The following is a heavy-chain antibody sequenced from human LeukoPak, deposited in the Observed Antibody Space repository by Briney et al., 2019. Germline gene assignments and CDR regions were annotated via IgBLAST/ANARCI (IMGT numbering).Heavy chain of an antibody. Sequence: PGGSLRLSCAASGFTFDDYAMHWVRHAPGKGLEWVSGISWNSGSIGYADSVKGRFTISRDNAKNSLYLQMNSLRAEDMALYYCAKEGIAVAGTDYYYYMDVWGKGTTVTVSS. V-gene: IGHV3-9*03. J-gene: IGHJ6*03. CDR3: AKEGIAVAGTDYYYYMDV. D-gene: IGHD6-19*01. CDR2: ISWNSGSI. CDR1: GFTFDDYA.